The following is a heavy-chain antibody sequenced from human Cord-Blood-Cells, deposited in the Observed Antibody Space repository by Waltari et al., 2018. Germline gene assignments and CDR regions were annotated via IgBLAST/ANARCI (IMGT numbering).Heavy chain of an antibody. CDR2: INPNSGGT. D-gene: IGHD6-13*01. CDR1: GSTFTGYY. J-gene: IGHJ3*02. Sequence: QGQLVQSGAEVKKPGASVKVSCKASGSTFTGYYMHWVRQAPGQGLEWMGWINPNSGGTNYAQKFQGWVTMTRDTSISTAYMELSRLRSDDTAVYYCARGRDSSTYDAFDIWGQGTMVTVSS. V-gene: IGHV1-2*04. CDR3: ARGRDSSTYDAFDI.